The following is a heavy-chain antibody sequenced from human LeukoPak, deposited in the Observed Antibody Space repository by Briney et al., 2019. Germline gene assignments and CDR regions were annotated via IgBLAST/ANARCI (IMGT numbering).Heavy chain of an antibody. J-gene: IGHJ6*02. CDR3: ARDRGISYCSSTSCYTGYYYGMDV. Sequence: PSETLSLTCTVSGGSISSYYWSWIRQHPGKGLEWIGYIYYSGSTYYNPSLKSRVTISVDMSKNQFSLKLSSVTAADTAVYYCARDRGISYCSSTSCYTGYYYGMDVWGQGTTVTVSS. D-gene: IGHD2-2*02. V-gene: IGHV4-59*06. CDR1: GGSISSYY. CDR2: IYYSGST.